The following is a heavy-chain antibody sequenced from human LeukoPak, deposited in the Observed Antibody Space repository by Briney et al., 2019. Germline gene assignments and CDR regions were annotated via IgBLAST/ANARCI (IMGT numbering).Heavy chain of an antibody. V-gene: IGHV3-7*03. D-gene: IGHD4-23*01. CDR3: ARDPAVVTLYAFGI. Sequence: PGGSLRLSCAASGFTFSSYWMSWVRQAPGKGLEWVANIKQDGSEKYYVDSVKGRFTISRDNAKNSLYLQMNSLRAEDTAVYYCARDPAVVTLYAFGIWGQGTMVTVSS. CDR2: IKQDGSEK. CDR1: GFTFSSYW. J-gene: IGHJ3*02.